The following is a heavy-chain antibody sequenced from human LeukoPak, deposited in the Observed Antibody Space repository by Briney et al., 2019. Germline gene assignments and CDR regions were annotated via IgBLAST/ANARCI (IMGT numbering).Heavy chain of an antibody. D-gene: IGHD2-15*01. CDR3: ARRPYCSGGSCYSAAFDY. Sequence: GESLKISCKGSGYSFTSYWIGWVRQMPGKGLEWMGIIYSPSFQGQVTISADKSISTAYLQWSSLKASDTAMYYCARRPYCSGGSCYSAAFDYWAREPWSPSPQ. CDR1: GYSFTSYW. J-gene: IGHJ4*02. CDR2: IY. V-gene: IGHV5-51*01.